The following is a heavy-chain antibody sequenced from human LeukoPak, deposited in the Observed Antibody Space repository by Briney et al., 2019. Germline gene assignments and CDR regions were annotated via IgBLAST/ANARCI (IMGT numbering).Heavy chain of an antibody. CDR2: ICSSSSYI. D-gene: IGHD5-18*01. V-gene: IGHV3-21*01. Sequence: GGSLRLSCAASGFTFSSYSMNWVRQAPGKGLEWVSSICSSSSYIYYADSVKGRFTISRDNAKNSLYLQMNSLRAEDTAVYYRARDNTAPRNRKDVWGQGTTVTVSS. CDR1: GFTFSSYS. J-gene: IGHJ6*02. CDR3: ARDNTAPRNRKDV.